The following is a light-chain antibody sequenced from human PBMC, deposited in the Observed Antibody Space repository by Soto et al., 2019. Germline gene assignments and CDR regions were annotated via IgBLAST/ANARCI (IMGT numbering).Light chain of an antibody. CDR1: SSNIGDNP. CDR3: AAWDDSLNAL. V-gene: IGLV1-44*01. CDR2: IND. Sequence: QSVLAQPPSASGTPGQRVTISCSGSSSNIGDNPVNWYQQVPGAAPKLLIYINDQRPSGVPDRFSGSKSGTSASLAISGLQPEDEADYYCAAWDDSLNALFGTGTKVPVL. J-gene: IGLJ1*01.